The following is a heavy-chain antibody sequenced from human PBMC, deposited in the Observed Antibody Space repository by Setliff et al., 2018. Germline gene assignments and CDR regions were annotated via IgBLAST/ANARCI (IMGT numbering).Heavy chain of an antibody. CDR2: IIPILGIA. CDR1: GGTFSSYA. V-gene: IGHV1-69*10. D-gene: IGHD3-22*01. J-gene: IGHJ4*02. Sequence: SVKVSCKASGGTFSSYAISWVRQAPGQGLEWMGGIIPILGIANYAQKFQGRVTITADKSTSTAYMELSSLRSEDTAVYYCARSRGGSGYSGYFDYWGQGTLVTVSS. CDR3: ARSRGGSGYSGYFDY.